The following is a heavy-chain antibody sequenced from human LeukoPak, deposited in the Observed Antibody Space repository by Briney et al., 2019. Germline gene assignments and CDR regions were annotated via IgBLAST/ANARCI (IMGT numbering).Heavy chain of an antibody. CDR3: ARRRFCYYYYYYMDV. Sequence: SVKVSCKASGGTFSSYAISWVRQAPGQGLEWMGGIIPIFGTANYAQKFQGRVTITTDESTSTAYMELSSLRSEDTAVYYCARRRFCYYYYYYMDVWGKGTTVTVSS. J-gene: IGHJ6*03. CDR1: GGTFSSYA. V-gene: IGHV1-69*05. CDR2: IIPIFGTA. D-gene: IGHD3-10*01.